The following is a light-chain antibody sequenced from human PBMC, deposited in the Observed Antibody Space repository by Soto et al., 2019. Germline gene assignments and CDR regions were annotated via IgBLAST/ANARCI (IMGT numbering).Light chain of an antibody. CDR3: QQYKSFSLT. CDR2: KTS. Sequence: DIQMTQSPSTLSASIGDRVTITCRASQSVDSWLAWYQRKPGKAPKLLIYKTSNLESGVPSRFSGSGSGTEFSLTISSLQPDDFATYYCQQYKSFSLTFAGGTRVEVK. V-gene: IGKV1-5*03. CDR1: QSVDSW. J-gene: IGKJ4*01.